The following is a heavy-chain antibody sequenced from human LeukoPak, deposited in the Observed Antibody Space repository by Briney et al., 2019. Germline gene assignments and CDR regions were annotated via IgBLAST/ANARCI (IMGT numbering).Heavy chain of an antibody. Sequence: PGGSLRLSCAASGFTFSSYAMHWVRQAPGKGLEWVAVISYDGSNKYYADSVKGRFTISRDNSKNTLYLQMNSLRAEDTAVYYCARVLAVSNPYYYYGMDVWGQGTTVTVSS. CDR2: ISYDGSNK. J-gene: IGHJ6*02. V-gene: IGHV3-30-3*01. CDR1: GFTFSSYA. CDR3: ARVLAVSNPYYYYGMDV. D-gene: IGHD6-25*01.